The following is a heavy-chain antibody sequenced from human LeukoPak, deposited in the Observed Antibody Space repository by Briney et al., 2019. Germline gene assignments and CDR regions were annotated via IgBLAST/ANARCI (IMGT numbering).Heavy chain of an antibody. CDR1: GFTFSSYE. Sequence: PGGSLRLSCAASGFTFSSYEMTWVRQAPGKGLEWVSYISSSGSTIYYADSVKGRFTISRDNAKNSLYLQMNSLRAEDTAVYYCTRYPRITMVRGVIITSDAFDIWGQGTMVTVSS. V-gene: IGHV3-48*03. J-gene: IGHJ3*02. D-gene: IGHD3-10*01. CDR3: TRYPRITMVRGVIITSDAFDI. CDR2: ISSSGSTI.